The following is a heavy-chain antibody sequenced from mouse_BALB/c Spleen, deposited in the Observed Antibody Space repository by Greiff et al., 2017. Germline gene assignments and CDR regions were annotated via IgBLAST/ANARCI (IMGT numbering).Heavy chain of an antibody. V-gene: IGHV1-9*01. CDR1: GYTFSSYW. CDR3: AREATAHYYAMDY. Sequence: VKLMESGAELMKPGASVKISCKATGYTFSSYWIEWVKQRPGHGLEWIGEILPGSGSTNYNEKFKGKATFTADTSSNTAYMQLSSLTSEDSAVYYCAREATAHYYAMDYWGQGTSVTVSS. CDR2: ILPGSGST. D-gene: IGHD1-2*01. J-gene: IGHJ4*01.